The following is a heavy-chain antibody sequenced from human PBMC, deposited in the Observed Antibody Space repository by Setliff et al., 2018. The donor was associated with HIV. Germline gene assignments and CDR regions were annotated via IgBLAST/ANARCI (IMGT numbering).Heavy chain of an antibody. D-gene: IGHD2-15*01. Sequence: PSETLSLTCTVSGGSINSGTYYWTWIRQPAGKGLEWVGHIYTSGSTNYNPSLKSRVTISVDTSKNQFSLNLNSVAATDTAVYYCARDDRCSGDTCYYYWGQGALVTVSS. V-gene: IGHV4-61*09. CDR1: GGSINSGTYY. CDR2: IYTSGST. J-gene: IGHJ4*02. CDR3: ARDDRCSGDTCYYY.